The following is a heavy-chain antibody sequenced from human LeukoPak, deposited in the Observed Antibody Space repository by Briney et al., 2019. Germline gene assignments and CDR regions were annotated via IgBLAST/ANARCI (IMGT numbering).Heavy chain of an antibody. Sequence: GGSLRLSCAASGFTFSRFWMTWVRQAPGKGLEWVANIKQDESEKHYVDSVKGRFTISRDNAKNSLYLQMNSLRAEDTAVYYCARSGLYGKWTDVDAFDIWGQGTMVTVSS. CDR2: IKQDESEK. D-gene: IGHD2-8*01. V-gene: IGHV3-7*01. J-gene: IGHJ3*02. CDR3: ARSGLYGKWTDVDAFDI. CDR1: GFTFSRFW.